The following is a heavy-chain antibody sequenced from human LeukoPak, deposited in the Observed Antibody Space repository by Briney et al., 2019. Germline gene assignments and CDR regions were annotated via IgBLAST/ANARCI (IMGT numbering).Heavy chain of an antibody. J-gene: IGHJ6*03. CDR1: GFTFRAYA. CDR3: AKGDYGGYDEPHYYFYYMEV. CDR2: IRYDGTKR. V-gene: IGHV3-30*02. Sequence: PGGSLRLSCAASGFTFRAYAMHWVRQAPGKGLEWVAFIRYDGTKRNYGDSVRGRFTISRDSSKDMMYLQMNSLRAEDTAVYYCAKGDYGGYDEPHYYFYYMEVWGKGTTVTVSS. D-gene: IGHD4-17*01.